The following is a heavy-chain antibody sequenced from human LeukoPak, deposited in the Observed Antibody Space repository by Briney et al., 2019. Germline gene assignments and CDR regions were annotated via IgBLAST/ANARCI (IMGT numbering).Heavy chain of an antibody. CDR1: GGSARGHS. CDR2: IYSTGTT. Sequence: PSETLSLTCTVSGGSARGHSWSWVRQSPGKGVEWIGDIYSTGTTNYNPSFESRLSISVDAARNLFSLRLSSVTAADTAVYYCARLVVSPGAGEFYFKYWGQGALVTVSS. V-gene: IGHV4-4*09. CDR3: ARLVVSPGAGEFYFKY. D-gene: IGHD2-15*01. J-gene: IGHJ4*02.